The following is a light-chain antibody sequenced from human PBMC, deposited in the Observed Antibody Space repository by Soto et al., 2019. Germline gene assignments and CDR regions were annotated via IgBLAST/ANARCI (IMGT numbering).Light chain of an antibody. J-gene: IGKJ2*01. CDR1: QSVSRY. V-gene: IGKV3-11*01. CDR2: DAS. Sequence: EIVLTQSPATLSLSPGERATLSCRASQSVSRYLAWYQQKPGQAPRLLIYDASNRATGIPARFSGSGSGTDFTRTISSLEPEDFAVYYCQQRSNWPGTFGQGTKLEIK. CDR3: QQRSNWPGT.